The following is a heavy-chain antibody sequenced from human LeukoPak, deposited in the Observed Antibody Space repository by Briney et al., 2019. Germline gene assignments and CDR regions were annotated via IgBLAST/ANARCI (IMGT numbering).Heavy chain of an antibody. V-gene: IGHV4-4*07. J-gene: IGHJ4*02. Sequence: PSETLSLTCTVSGGSISNYFWSWIRQPAGKGLEWIGRIYFSGRTNYNPSLKSRVTVSVDTSKNQFSLRLSPVTAADTAIYYCVRVAYGDYYFDSWGQGTLVTVSS. D-gene: IGHD4-17*01. CDR1: GGSISNYF. CDR2: IYFSGRT. CDR3: VRVAYGDYYFDS.